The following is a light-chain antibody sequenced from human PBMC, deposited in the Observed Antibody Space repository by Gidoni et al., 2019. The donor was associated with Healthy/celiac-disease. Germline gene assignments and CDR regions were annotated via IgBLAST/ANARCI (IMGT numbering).Light chain of an antibody. J-gene: IGKJ4*01. V-gene: IGKV1-33*01. CDR2: DAS. Sequence: DIQLTQPPSSLSASVGDRVTITCQASQDISNYLNWYQQKPGKVPKLLIYDASNLETGVPSRFSGSGSGTDFTFTISSLQPEDIATYYCQQYDNLPLTFGGGTKVEIK. CDR3: QQYDNLPLT. CDR1: QDISNY.